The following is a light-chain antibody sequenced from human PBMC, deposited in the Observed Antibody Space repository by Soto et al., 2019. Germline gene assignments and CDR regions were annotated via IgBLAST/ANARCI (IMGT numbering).Light chain of an antibody. J-gene: IGKJ1*01. CDR3: QQYGSSPPT. CDR2: GAS. V-gene: IGKV3-20*01. CDR1: QSVNSNY. Sequence: EIVLTQSPGTLSLSPGERATLSCKASQSVNSNYLAWYQHRPGQTPRLLIYGASSRAAGIPQRFSGSGSGTDFTLTISRLEPDDFAVYYCQQYGSSPPTFGQGTKVDIK.